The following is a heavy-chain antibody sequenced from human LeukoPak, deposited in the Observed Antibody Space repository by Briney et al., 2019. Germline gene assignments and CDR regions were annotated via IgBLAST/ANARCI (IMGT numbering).Heavy chain of an antibody. CDR2: ISSSSSYI. Sequence: GGSLRLSCAASGFTFSSYSMNWVRQAPGKGLEWVSSISSSSSYIYYADSVKGRFTISRDNAKNSLYLQMNSLRAEDTAAYYCARDRTGIAARYFDYWGQGTLVTVSS. CDR1: GFTFSSYS. D-gene: IGHD6-6*01. V-gene: IGHV3-21*01. CDR3: ARDRTGIAARYFDY. J-gene: IGHJ4*02.